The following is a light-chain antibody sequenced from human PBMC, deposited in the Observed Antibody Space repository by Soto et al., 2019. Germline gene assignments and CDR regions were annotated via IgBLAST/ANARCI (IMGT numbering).Light chain of an antibody. Sequence: EIVLTQSPATLSLSPGEIATLSCRASQSVSSYFAWYQQKPGQAPRLLIYDASNRATGIPARFSGSGSGTDFTLTISSLEPDDFAVYYCQQRSHWPHTFGPGTKVDSK. CDR1: QSVSSY. V-gene: IGKV3-11*01. CDR3: QQRSHWPHT. J-gene: IGKJ3*01. CDR2: DAS.